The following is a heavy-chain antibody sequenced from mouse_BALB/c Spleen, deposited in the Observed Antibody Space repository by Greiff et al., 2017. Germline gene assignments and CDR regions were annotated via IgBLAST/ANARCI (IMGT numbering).Heavy chain of an antibody. D-gene: IGHD2-10*02. CDR3: AREYGNYKDYFDY. Sequence: EVKVVESGGGLVKPGGSLKLSCAASGFTFSSYAMSWVRQTPEKRLEWVASISSGGSTYYPDSVKGRFTISRDNARNILYLQMSSLRSEDTAMYYCAREYGNYKDYFDYWGQGTTLTVSS. CDR2: ISSGGST. J-gene: IGHJ2*01. CDR1: GFTFSSYA. V-gene: IGHV5-6-5*01.